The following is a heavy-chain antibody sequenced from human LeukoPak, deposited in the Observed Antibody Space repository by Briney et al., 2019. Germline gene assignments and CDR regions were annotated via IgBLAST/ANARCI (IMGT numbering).Heavy chain of an antibody. CDR3: AKDEGITMIRIPLPTDY. CDR2: ISSSGTTI. CDR1: GFTFSDYY. Sequence: PGGSLRLSCAASGFTFSDYYMSWIRQAPGKGLEWLSYISSSGTTIYYADSVKGRFTISRDNAKNSLYLQMNSLRAEDTAVYYCAKDEGITMIRIPLPTDYWGQGTLVTVSS. D-gene: IGHD3-22*01. J-gene: IGHJ4*02. V-gene: IGHV3-11*01.